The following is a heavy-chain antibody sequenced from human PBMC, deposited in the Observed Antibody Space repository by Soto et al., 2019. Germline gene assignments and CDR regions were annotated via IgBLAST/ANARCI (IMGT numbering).Heavy chain of an antibody. CDR3: ARDLRRYCSGGSCYLNWFDP. CDR1: GGSISSGGYY. Sequence: TSETLSLTCTVSGGSISSGGYYWSWIRQHPGKGLEWIGYIYYSGSTYYNPSLKSRVTISVDTSKNQFSLKLSSVTAADTAVYYCARDLRRYCSGGSCYLNWFDPWGQGTLVTVSS. J-gene: IGHJ5*02. D-gene: IGHD2-15*01. V-gene: IGHV4-31*03. CDR2: IYYSGST.